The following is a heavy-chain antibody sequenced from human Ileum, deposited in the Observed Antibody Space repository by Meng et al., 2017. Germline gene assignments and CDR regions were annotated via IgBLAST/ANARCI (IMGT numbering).Heavy chain of an antibody. J-gene: IGHJ4*02. Sequence: QITLKESGPTLIKPTQTLPLTCTFSGLSLRASRVGVGWISQPPGKALEWLSVIYWYEEIQYSPSLKSRLTITKDTSKNQVILTMTNMDPVDTGTYYCAHRGVGPFDNWGQGTLVTVSS. CDR3: AHRGVGPFDN. CDR2: IYWYEEI. D-gene: IGHD1-26*01. CDR1: GLSLRASRVG. V-gene: IGHV2-5*01.